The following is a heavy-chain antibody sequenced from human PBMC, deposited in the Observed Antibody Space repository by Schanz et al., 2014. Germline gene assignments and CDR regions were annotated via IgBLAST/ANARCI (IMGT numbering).Heavy chain of an antibody. CDR3: ARRGPNCSNNACYHGWFDP. J-gene: IGHJ5*02. Sequence: QVLLVQSGAEVKQPGASVKVSCKASGYTFTGYYIHWVRQAPGQGFEWMSWINPLSGATDYAPTFQGRVSMTRDTSIGTAYMEVTRLVSSDTAVYYCARRGPNCSNNACYHGWFDPWGQGTLVTVSS. V-gene: IGHV1-2*02. CDR2: INPLSGAT. D-gene: IGHD4-4*01. CDR1: GYTFTGYY.